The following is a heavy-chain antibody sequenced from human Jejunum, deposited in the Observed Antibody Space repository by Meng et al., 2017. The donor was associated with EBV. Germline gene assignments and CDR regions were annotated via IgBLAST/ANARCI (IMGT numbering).Heavy chain of an antibody. CDR2: IWHGGNT. V-gene: IGHV4-4*02. D-gene: IGHD5-24*01. Sequence: VPLQDSGPGLVPPSGTLSLTCAVSGASITGTNWGSWVRQPPGKGLEWIAEIWHGGNTNYNPALKSRVTISVDKSNNQFSLKLASVTAADTAVYFCARGNAYNVPSFDYWGQGTLVTVSS. J-gene: IGHJ4*02. CDR1: GASITGTNW. CDR3: ARGNAYNVPSFDY.